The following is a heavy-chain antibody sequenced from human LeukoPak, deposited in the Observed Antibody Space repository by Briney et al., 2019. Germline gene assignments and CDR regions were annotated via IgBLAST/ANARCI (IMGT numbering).Heavy chain of an antibody. CDR3: ARHPGPYYYGSGSPNWFDP. CDR1: AFSISSSSYY. CDR2: IYYSEST. Sequence: SETLSLTCTVSAFSISSSSYYWRWIRQPPEKGLERIGSIYYSESTYYHPSLNSRITISVDTSKNQFSLKLSSVTAADTAVYYCARHPGPYYYGSGSPNWFDPWGQGTLVTVSS. V-gene: IGHV4-39*01. J-gene: IGHJ5*02. D-gene: IGHD3-10*01.